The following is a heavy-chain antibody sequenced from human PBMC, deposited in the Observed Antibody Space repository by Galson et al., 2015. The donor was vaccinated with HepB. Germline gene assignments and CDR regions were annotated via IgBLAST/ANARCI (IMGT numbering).Heavy chain of an antibody. CDR2: ISDDGSNK. CDR1: GFTFSSYG. CDR3: AKDMGRGSYQFFDY. V-gene: IGHV3-30*18. D-gene: IGHD1-26*01. J-gene: IGHJ4*02. Sequence: SLRLSCAASGFTFSSYGLHWVRQAPGKGLEWMAVISDDGSNKYYADSVKGRFTISRGNSKNTLYLQMNSLRPEDTAVYYCAKDMGRGSYQFFDYWGQGTLVTVSS.